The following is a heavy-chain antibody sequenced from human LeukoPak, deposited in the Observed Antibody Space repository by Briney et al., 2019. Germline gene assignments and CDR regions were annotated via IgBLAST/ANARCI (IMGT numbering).Heavy chain of an antibody. J-gene: IGHJ6*02. V-gene: IGHV3-33*01. D-gene: IGHD3-10*01. CDR3: AREMGRYYGSGSYYNANYYYYGMDV. CDR2: IWYDGSNK. CDR1: GFTFSSYG. Sequence: GGSLRLSCAASGFTFSSYGMHWVRQAPGKGLEWVAVIWYDGSNKYYADSVKGRFTISRDNSKNTPYLQMNSLRAEDTAVYYCAREMGRYYGSGSYYNANYYYYGMDVWGQGTTVTVSS.